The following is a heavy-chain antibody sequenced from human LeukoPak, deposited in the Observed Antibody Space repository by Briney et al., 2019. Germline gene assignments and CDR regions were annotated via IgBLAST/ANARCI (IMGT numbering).Heavy chain of an antibody. CDR2: IKEDGSET. D-gene: IGHD6-13*01. CDR3: ARVDGSSSCPDY. CDR1: GFTFSSYW. Sequence: GGSLRLSCAASGFTFSSYWMSWVRQAPGKGLEWVANIKEDGSETYYVDSVKGRFTISRDNAKNSLYLQTSGLRVEDTAVYYCARVDGSSSCPDYWGQGTLVTVSS. J-gene: IGHJ4*02. V-gene: IGHV3-7*01.